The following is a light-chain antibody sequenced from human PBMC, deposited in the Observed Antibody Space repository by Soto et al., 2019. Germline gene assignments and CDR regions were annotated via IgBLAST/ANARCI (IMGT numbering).Light chain of an antibody. CDR3: QQRSNWPWT. Sequence: EIGLTQSPATLSLSPGERATLSFRASQSVSSYLAWYQQKPGQAPRLLIYDASNRATGIPARFSGSGSGTDFTLTISSREPEDFAVYYCQQRSNWPWTFGQGTKVEIK. J-gene: IGKJ1*01. CDR2: DAS. CDR1: QSVSSY. V-gene: IGKV3-11*01.